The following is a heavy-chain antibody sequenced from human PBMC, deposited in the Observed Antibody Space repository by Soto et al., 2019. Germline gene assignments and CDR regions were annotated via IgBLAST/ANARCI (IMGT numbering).Heavy chain of an antibody. Sequence: PGGSLRLSCAASGFTFSSYAMSWVRQAPGKGLEWVSAISGSVGSTYYADSVKGRFTISRDNSKNTLYLQMNSLRAEDTAVYYCAKDHEWRWIQWGYYFDYWGQGTLVTFSS. CDR1: GFTFSSYA. CDR2: ISGSVGST. J-gene: IGHJ4*02. D-gene: IGHD5-18*01. V-gene: IGHV3-23*01. CDR3: AKDHEWRWIQWGYYFDY.